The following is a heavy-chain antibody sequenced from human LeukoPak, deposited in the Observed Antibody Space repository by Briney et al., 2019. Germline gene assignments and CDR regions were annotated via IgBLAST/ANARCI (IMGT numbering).Heavy chain of an antibody. CDR1: GFTFSSYS. D-gene: IGHD6-13*01. V-gene: IGHV3-48*01. J-gene: IGHJ4*02. Sequence: GGSLRLSCAASGFTFSSYSINWVRQAPGKGLEWVSYISSSSNTIYYADSVKGRFTISRDNAKNSLYLQMNSLRAEDTAVHYCARDGFIAAAGIRGAPSDYWGQGTLVTVSS. CDR3: ARDGFIAAAGIRGAPSDY. CDR2: ISSSSNTI.